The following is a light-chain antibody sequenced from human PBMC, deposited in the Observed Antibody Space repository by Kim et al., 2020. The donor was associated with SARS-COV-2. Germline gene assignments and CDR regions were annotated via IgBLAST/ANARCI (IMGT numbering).Light chain of an antibody. CDR1: QSILYNSNNKNY. V-gene: IGKV4-1*01. J-gene: IGKJ5*01. Sequence: ATINCKSSQSILYNSNNKNYLAWYQQKPGQPPKLLIHWASTRESGVPDRFSGGGSGTDFTLTISSLQAEDGAVYYCQQYYSTPITFGQGTRLEIK. CDR2: WAS. CDR3: QQYYSTPIT.